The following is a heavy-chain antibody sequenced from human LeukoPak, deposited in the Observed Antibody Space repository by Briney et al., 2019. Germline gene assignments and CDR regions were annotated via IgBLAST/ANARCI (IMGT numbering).Heavy chain of an antibody. J-gene: IGHJ6*03. CDR3: ARASSSSWYGYYYYYHMDV. CDR2: IYYSGST. CDR1: GGSISSSSYY. D-gene: IGHD6-13*01. V-gene: IGHV4-39*07. Sequence: PSETLSLTCTVSGGSISSSSYYWGWIRQPPGKGLEWIGSIYYSGSTYYNPSLKSRVTISVDTSKNQFSLKLSSVTAADTAVYYCARASSSSWYGYYYYYHMDVWGKGTTVTVSS.